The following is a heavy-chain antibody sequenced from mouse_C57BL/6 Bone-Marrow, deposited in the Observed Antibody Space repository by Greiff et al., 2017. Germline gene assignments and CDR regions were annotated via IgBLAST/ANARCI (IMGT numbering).Heavy chain of an antibody. D-gene: IGHD1-1*01. Sequence: VQLQQSGAELARPGASVKLSCKASGYTFTSYGISWVKQRTGQGLEWIGEIYPRSGNTYYNEKFKGKATLTADKSSSTAYMELRSLTSEDSAVYFGSRDYGSSYWYFDVWGTGTTVTVSS. CDR1: GYTFTSYG. CDR2: IYPRSGNT. J-gene: IGHJ1*03. V-gene: IGHV1-81*01. CDR3: SRDYGSSYWYFDV.